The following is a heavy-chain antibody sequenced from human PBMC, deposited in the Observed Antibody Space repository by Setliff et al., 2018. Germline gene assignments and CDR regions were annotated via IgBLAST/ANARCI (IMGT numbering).Heavy chain of an antibody. D-gene: IGHD1-26*01. V-gene: IGHV3-30*01. CDR1: GFTFSSYA. Sequence: HPGGSLRLSCAASGFTFSSYAMHWVRQAPGKGLEWVAVITYDGSNKFYADSVRGRFTISRDISKNTLYVQMNSLRPEDTAVYYCARGPLVGTTEYYLDYWGQGTLVTVSS. J-gene: IGHJ4*02. CDR3: ARGPLVGTTEYYLDY. CDR2: ITYDGSNK.